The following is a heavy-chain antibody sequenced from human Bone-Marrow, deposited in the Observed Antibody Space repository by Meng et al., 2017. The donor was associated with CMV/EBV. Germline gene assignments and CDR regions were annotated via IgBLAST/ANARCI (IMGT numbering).Heavy chain of an antibody. J-gene: IGHJ6*02. Sequence: GESLKISCAASGFTFSSYAMSWVRQAPGKGLEWVSAISGSGGSTYYADSVKGRFTISRDNSKNTLYLQMNSLRAEDTAVYYCAKDPLYCSSTSCFSPYYYYGKDVWGQGTTVTVSS. V-gene: IGHV3-23*01. D-gene: IGHD2-2*01. CDR1: GFTFSSYA. CDR2: ISGSGGST. CDR3: AKDPLYCSSTSCFSPYYYYGKDV.